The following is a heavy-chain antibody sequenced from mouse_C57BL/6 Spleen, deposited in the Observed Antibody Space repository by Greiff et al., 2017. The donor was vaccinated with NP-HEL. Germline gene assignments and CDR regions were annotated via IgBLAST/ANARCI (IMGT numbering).Heavy chain of an antibody. CDR3: AREGTGRAWFAY. V-gene: IGHV1-64*01. CDR2: IHPNSGST. Sequence: QVQLQQPGAELVKPGASVKLSCKASGYTFTSYWMHWVKQRPGQGLEWIGMIHPNSGSTNYNEKFKSKATLTVDKSSSTAYTQLSSLTSEDSAVYYCAREGTGRAWFAYWGQGTLVTVSA. J-gene: IGHJ3*01. D-gene: IGHD4-1*01. CDR1: GYTFTSYW.